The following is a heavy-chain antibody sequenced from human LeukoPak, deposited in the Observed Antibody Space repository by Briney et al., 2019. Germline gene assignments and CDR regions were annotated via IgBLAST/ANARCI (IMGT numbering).Heavy chain of an antibody. CDR1: GGTFSSYA. CDR2: TIPIFGTA. J-gene: IGHJ3*02. V-gene: IGHV1-69*13. CDR3: ARQISHCSGGSCYSVYAFDI. D-gene: IGHD2-15*01. Sequence: ASVTVSCKASGGTFSSYAISWVRQAPGQGLEWMGGTIPIFGTANYAQKFQGRVTITADESTSTAYMELSSLRSEDTAVYYCARQISHCSGGSCYSVYAFDIWGQGTMVTVSS.